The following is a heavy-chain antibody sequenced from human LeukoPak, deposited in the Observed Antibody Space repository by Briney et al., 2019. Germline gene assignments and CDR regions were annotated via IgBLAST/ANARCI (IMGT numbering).Heavy chain of an antibody. V-gene: IGHV4-39*01. J-gene: IGHJ6*02. D-gene: IGHD3-3*01. CDR2: IYYTGST. CDR3: ARHLPLYYDSALMDV. Sequence: PSETLSLTCTVSGGPISSSSYYWGWIRQPPGKGLEWIGSIYYTGSTYYNPSLKSRLTISVDTSNNQFSLKLSSVTAADTAVYYCARHLPLYYDSALMDVWGQGTTVTVSS. CDR1: GGPISSSSYY.